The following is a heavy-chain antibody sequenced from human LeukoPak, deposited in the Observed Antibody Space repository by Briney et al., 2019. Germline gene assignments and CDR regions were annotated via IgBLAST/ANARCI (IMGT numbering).Heavy chain of an antibody. Sequence: SETLSLTCTVSGYSISSGYFWGWMRQPPGKGLEWIGSIYHSVTTHYNPSLKSRVTISLDTSKNQFFLKLSSVTAADTAVYYCARAYCVGDCSVLHIYFDYWGQGTLVTVSS. CDR2: IYHSVTT. D-gene: IGHD2-21*02. CDR1: GYSISSGYF. CDR3: ARAYCVGDCSVLHIYFDY. V-gene: IGHV4-38-2*02. J-gene: IGHJ4*02.